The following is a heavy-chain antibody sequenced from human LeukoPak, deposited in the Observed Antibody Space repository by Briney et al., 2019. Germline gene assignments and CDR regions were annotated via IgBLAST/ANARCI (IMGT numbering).Heavy chain of an antibody. CDR3: ARVEEAAVRGVIMPFDY. CDR2: INHSGST. D-gene: IGHD3-10*01. Sequence: SETLSLTCAVYGGSFSGYYWSWIGQPPGKGLEWIGEINHSGSTNYNPSLKSRVTISVDTSKNQFSLKLSSVTAADTAVYYCARVEEAAVRGVIMPFDYWGQGTLVTVSS. V-gene: IGHV4-34*01. J-gene: IGHJ4*02. CDR1: GGSFSGYY.